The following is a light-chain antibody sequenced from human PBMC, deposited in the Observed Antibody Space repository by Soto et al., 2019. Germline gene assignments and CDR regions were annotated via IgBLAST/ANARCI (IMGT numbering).Light chain of an antibody. V-gene: IGKV3-11*01. J-gene: IGKJ4*01. Sequence: EVVLTQSPASLSLSPGDRATLSCRADQSVSDYVEWYQQKPGQPPRLLFFDASSRASGVPHRFSAGGSGTDFTLIISSLQPEDFAVYYCQQRVNWPPTFGGGTKVEI. CDR1: QSVSDY. CDR3: QQRVNWPPT. CDR2: DAS.